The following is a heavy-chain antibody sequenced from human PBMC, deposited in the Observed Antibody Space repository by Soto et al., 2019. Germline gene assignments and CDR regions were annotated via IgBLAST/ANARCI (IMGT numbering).Heavy chain of an antibody. CDR3: VKESEPYSSSWYDS. V-gene: IGHV3-30*18. J-gene: IGHJ5*01. D-gene: IGHD6-13*01. CDR1: GFTFSTYG. CDR2: VSYDGLTK. Sequence: QVQLVESGGGVVQPGRSLRLSCAASGFTFSTYGMHWVRQAPVKGLEWVTVVSYDGLTKYYADSMNGRLTMSRDNSKNTRYMQMNSRRVEDTAVYYCVKESEPYSSSWYDSWGQGTLVTVSS.